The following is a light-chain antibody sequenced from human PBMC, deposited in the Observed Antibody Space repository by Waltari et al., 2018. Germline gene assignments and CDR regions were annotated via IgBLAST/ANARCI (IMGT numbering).Light chain of an antibody. Sequence: QPALTQPATVSGSTGQSNTISCTGTSSDVGGYKYVSWYQQHPGKAPKLMIYDVSNRPSGVSNRFSGSKSGNTASLTISGLQAEDEADYYCSSYTSSSTLWVFGGGTKLTVL. CDR2: DVS. CDR3: SSYTSSSTLWV. J-gene: IGLJ3*02. CDR1: SSDVGGYKY. V-gene: IGLV2-14*03.